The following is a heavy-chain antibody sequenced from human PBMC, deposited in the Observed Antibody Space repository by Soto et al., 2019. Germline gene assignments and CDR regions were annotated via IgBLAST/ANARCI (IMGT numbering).Heavy chain of an antibody. V-gene: IGHV3-23*01. J-gene: IGHJ4*02. D-gene: IGHD1-1*01. Sequence: EVQLLESGGGLVQPGGSLRLSCAAYGFTFSNYVITWVRQAPGQGLEWVSIISGSGSSTYYADSVEGRFTISRDNSNNTLYLQMNSLRAEDTAVYYCARDNVATGNTDFWGQGTLVTVSS. CDR2: ISGSGSST. CDR1: GFTFSNYV. CDR3: ARDNVATGNTDF.